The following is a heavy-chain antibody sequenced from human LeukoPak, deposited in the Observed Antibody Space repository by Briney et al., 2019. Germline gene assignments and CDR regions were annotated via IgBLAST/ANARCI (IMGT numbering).Heavy chain of an antibody. CDR1: GGTFSSYT. Sequence: SVKVSCKASGGTFSSYTISWVRQAPGQGLEWMGWIISILGIANYAQKLQGRVTITADKSTSTAYTELNNPRCEDPAVLFWARVPGAHTAKFDPWRQ. CDR2: IISILGIA. D-gene: IGHD1-26*01. V-gene: IGHV1-69*10. J-gene: IGHJ5*02. CDR3: ARVPGAHTAKFDP.